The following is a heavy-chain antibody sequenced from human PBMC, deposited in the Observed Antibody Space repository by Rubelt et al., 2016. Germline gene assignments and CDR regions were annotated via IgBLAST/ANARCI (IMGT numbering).Heavy chain of an antibody. CDR2: ISAYTGNT. CDR1: GYTFTSYG. CDR3: AGERDDYGDY. D-gene: IGHD5-24*01. V-gene: IGHV1-18*01. J-gene: IGHJ4*02. Sequence: QVQLVQSGAEVKKPGASVKVSCKASGYTFTSYGISWVRQAPGQGLEWMGWISAYTGNTNYAQKRQGRGRRTTETPTSTAYMELRSLRSDDTAVYYCAGERDDYGDYWGQGTLVTVSS.